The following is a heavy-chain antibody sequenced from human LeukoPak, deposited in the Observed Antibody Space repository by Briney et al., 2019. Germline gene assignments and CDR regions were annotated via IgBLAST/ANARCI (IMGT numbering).Heavy chain of an antibody. J-gene: IGHJ4*02. CDR3: ARGAIVGATILFDY. CDR2: ISGSVGST. Sequence: PGGSLRLSCAASGFTFNNFGMSWVRQAPGKGLEWVSGISGSVGSTDYADSVKGRFTISRDNAKNSLYLQMNSLRAEDTALYYCARGAIVGATILFDYWGQGTLVTVSS. D-gene: IGHD1-26*01. CDR1: GFTFNNFG. V-gene: IGHV3-20*04.